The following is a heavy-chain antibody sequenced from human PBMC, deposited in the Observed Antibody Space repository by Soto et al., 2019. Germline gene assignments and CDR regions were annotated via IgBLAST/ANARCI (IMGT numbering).Heavy chain of an antibody. Sequence: EVNVVESGGGLFQPGGSLRLSCAVSGFNITKYWMHWVRQVPGKGLMWVTRIKNDSSSTSYAESVKGRFTISRDNAKNTLFLEVSSLSVEDMGVYFCGYQRLCRGGQGSLVSVSS. J-gene: IGHJ4*02. CDR2: IKNDSSST. CDR1: GFNITKYW. D-gene: IGHD5-12*01. V-gene: IGHV3-74*01. CDR3: GYQRLCR.